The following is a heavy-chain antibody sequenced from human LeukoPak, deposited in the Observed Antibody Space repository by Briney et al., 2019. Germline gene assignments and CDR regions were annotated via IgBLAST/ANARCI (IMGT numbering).Heavy chain of an antibody. Sequence: PSETLSLTCTVSGGSINSYYWSWIGQPPGKGQHGIGCIHYSGSTNYNPSLKSRVTISVDTSKNQFSLKLSSVPAADTAVYYCARTTMVRGTYYMDVWGKGTTVTISS. D-gene: IGHD3-10*01. CDR3: ARTTMVRGTYYMDV. J-gene: IGHJ6*03. CDR2: IHYSGST. V-gene: IGHV4-59*01. CDR1: GGSINSYY.